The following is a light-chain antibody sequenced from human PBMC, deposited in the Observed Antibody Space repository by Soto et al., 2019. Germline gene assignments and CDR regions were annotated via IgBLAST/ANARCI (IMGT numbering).Light chain of an antibody. CDR2: EVS. V-gene: IGLV2-8*01. J-gene: IGLJ2*01. Sequence: QSVLTQPPSASGSPGQSVTISCTGTSSDVGGYNYVSWYQQHPGKAPKLMIYEVSKRPSGVPDRFSGSKSGNTASLTVSGLQDEDEADYYCRSYAGSNNFVVFGGGTKLTVL. CDR3: RSYAGSNNFVV. CDR1: SSDVGGYNY.